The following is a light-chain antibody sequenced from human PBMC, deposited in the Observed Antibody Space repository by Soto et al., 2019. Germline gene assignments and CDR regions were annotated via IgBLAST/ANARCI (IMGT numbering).Light chain of an antibody. CDR2: GAS. J-gene: IGKJ5*01. Sequence: EVVLTQSPGTLSLSTGERATLSCRASQSVSSSYLAWYQQKPGQAPRLLIYGASSRATGIPDRFSGSGSGTDFTLTVSSLQPEDFAVYYCQHDYNLLTFGGGTRLEIK. CDR1: QSVSSSY. CDR3: QHDYNLLT. V-gene: IGKV3-20*01.